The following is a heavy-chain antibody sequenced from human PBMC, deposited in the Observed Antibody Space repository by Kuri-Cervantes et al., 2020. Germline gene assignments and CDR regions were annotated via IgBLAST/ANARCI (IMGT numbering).Heavy chain of an antibody. V-gene: IGHV4-30-4*08. CDR2: VYYTGDT. CDR1: GFTFSDYY. Sequence: LRLSCAASGFTFSDYYISWIRQSPGKGLEWIGYVYYTGDTYYSPSLESRVIISVDTSKNQFSLRLSSVTAADTAVYYCTRDTVYDYMDVWGIGTTVTVSS. J-gene: IGHJ6*03. CDR3: TRDTVYDYMDV.